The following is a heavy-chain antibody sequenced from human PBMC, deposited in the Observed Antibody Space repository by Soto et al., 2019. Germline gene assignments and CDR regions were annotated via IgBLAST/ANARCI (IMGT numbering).Heavy chain of an antibody. Sequence: SSETLSLTCTVSGGSISSYYWSWIRQPPGKGLEWIGYIYYSGSTNYNPSLKSRVTISVDTSKNQFSLKLSSVTAADTAVYYCARVGGTYYYDSSGPFDYWGQGTLVTVSS. D-gene: IGHD3-22*01. CDR2: IYYSGST. J-gene: IGHJ4*02. CDR3: ARVGGTYYYDSSGPFDY. CDR1: GGSISSYY. V-gene: IGHV4-59*01.